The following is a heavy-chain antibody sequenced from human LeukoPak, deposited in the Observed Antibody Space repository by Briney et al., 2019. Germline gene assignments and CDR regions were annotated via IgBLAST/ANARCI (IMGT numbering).Heavy chain of an antibody. CDR3: ARVVGATTDY. D-gene: IGHD1-26*01. J-gene: IGHJ4*02. CDR2: MNPNSGNT. CDR1: GYTFTSYD. V-gene: IGHV1-8*01. Sequence: ASVKVSSKGSGYTFTSYDYNWGWKAPGQGLGWMGWMNPNSGNTGYAQKFQGRVTMTRNTSISTAYMELSSLRSDDTAVYYCARVVGATTDYWGQGTLVTVSS.